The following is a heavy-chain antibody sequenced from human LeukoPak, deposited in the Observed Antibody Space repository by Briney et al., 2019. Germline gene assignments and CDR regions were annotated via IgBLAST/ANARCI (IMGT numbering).Heavy chain of an antibody. CDR3: ARDFSYERFDY. Sequence: PGGSLRPSCAASGFTFSSYWMSWVRQAPGKRPQWVANIKQDGSETYYVDSVKGRFTISRDNAKNSLYLQMNSLRAEDAAVYYCARDFSYERFDYWGQGALVTVSS. D-gene: IGHD3-3*01. CDR2: IKQDGSET. CDR1: GFTFSSYW. V-gene: IGHV3-7*03. J-gene: IGHJ4*02.